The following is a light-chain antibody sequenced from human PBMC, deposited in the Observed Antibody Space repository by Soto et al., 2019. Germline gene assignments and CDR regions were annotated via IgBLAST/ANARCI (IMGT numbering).Light chain of an antibody. CDR1: QNVANY. Sequence: EIVLTQSPATLSLSPGERATLSCRASQNVANYLDWYQQKPGQAPRLRIYDVSVRATGIPDRFSGSGSGTDFTLTISRLEPEDFAVYYCQQYGSSRTFGQGTKVDI. J-gene: IGKJ1*01. CDR2: DVS. V-gene: IGKV3-20*01. CDR3: QQYGSSRT.